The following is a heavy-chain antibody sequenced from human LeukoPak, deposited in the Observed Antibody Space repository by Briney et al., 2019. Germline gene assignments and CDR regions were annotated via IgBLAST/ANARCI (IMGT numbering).Heavy chain of an antibody. CDR1: GGSISSYY. CDR3: ARHPRHITIFDI. D-gene: IGHD3-3*01. J-gene: IGHJ3*02. CDR2: SYYSGST. V-gene: IGHV4-59*08. Sequence: SETLSLTCTVSGGSISSYYWSWIRQPPGKGLEWLGYSYYSGSTNYNPSLKSRVTISVDTSKNQFSLKLSSVTAADTAVYYCARHPRHITIFDIWGQGTMVTVSS.